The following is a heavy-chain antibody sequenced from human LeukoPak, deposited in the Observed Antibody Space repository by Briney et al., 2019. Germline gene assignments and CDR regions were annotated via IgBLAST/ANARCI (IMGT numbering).Heavy chain of an antibody. Sequence: ASVKVSCKASGYTFTSYDINWVRQATGQGLEWMGWMNPNSGNTGYAQKFQGGVTMTRNTSISTAYMELSSLRSEDTAVYYCARGRYSSSPNYFDYWGQGTLVTVSS. CDR2: MNPNSGNT. J-gene: IGHJ4*02. CDR3: ARGRYSSSPNYFDY. CDR1: GYTFTSYD. V-gene: IGHV1-8*01. D-gene: IGHD6-13*01.